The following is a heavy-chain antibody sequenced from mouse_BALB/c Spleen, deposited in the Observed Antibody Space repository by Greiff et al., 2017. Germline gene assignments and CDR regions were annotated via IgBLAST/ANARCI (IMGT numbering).Heavy chain of an antibody. CDR1: DYTFPNYT. V-gene: IGHV1-4*02. D-gene: IGHD4-1*01. J-gene: IGHJ4*01. CDR2: INPSSGYT. Sequence: VQLQQSAAELARPGASVKMSCKASDYTFPNYTMHWVKQRPGQGLEWIGYINPSSGYTEYNQKFKDKTTLTADKSSSTAYMQLSSLTSEDSAVYYCAREGAGTYYAIDYWGQGTSVTVSS. CDR3: AREGAGTYYAIDY.